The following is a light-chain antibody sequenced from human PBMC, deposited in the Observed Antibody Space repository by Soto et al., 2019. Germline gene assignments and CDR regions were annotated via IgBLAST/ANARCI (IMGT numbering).Light chain of an antibody. V-gene: IGLV1-44*01. Sequence: QSVLTQTPSASGTPGQRITISRSGSSSNIGSRTVNWYQQFPGTAPKVLIYSNTQRPSGVPDRFSASKSGTTASLAISGLQSEDEADYYCAAWDDSLNGHVFGGGTKLTVL. CDR2: SNT. CDR3: AAWDDSLNGHV. CDR1: SSNIGSRT. J-gene: IGLJ2*01.